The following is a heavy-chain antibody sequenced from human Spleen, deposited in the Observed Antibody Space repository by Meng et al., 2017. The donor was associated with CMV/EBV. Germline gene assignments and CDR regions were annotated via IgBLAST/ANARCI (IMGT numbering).Heavy chain of an antibody. V-gene: IGHV1-8*01. J-gene: IGHJ4*02. CDR2: MNPTSGNT. CDR3: ARVVKDYWGDYYTAFDY. Sequence: ASVKVSCKASGYTFSNYDINWVRQATGQGLEWMGWMNPTSGNTGYAQKFLGRVTMTRATPLTTAYMELTSLKSEDTAVYYCARVVKDYWGDYYTAFDYWGQGTLVTVSS. CDR1: GYTFSNYD. D-gene: IGHD3-3*01.